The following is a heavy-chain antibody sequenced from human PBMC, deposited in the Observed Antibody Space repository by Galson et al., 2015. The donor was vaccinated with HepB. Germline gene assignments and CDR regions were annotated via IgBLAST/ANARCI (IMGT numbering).Heavy chain of an antibody. J-gene: IGHJ6*02. V-gene: IGHV1-18*01. D-gene: IGHD3-10*01. CDR1: GYTFSNSG. Sequence: SVKVSCKASGYTFSNSGINWVRQAPGQGPEWMGWISAHNGNTNYAQKVQGRVIMTTDTSTSTAYMDLRSLSSDDTAMYYCATALWFGDGLDVWGQGTTVSVSS. CDR3: ATALWFGDGLDV. CDR2: ISAHNGNT.